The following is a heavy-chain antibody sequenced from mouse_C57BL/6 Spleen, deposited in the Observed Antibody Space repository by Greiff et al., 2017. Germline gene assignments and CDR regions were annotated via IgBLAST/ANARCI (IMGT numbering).Heavy chain of an antibody. CDR1: GFTFSNYW. V-gene: IGHV6-3*01. CDR2: IRLKSDNYAT. CDR3: TGGGWDGFFAY. D-gene: IGHD4-1*01. J-gene: IGHJ3*01. Sequence: EVQLVESGGGLVQPGGSMKLSCVASGFTFSNYWMNWVRQSPEKGLEWVAQIRLKSDNYATHYAESVKGRFTISRDDSKSSVYLQMNNLRAEDTGIYYCTGGGWDGFFAYWGQGTLVTVSA.